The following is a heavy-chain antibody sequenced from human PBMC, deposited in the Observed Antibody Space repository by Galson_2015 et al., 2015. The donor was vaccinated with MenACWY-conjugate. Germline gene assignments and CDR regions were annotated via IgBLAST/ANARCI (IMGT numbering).Heavy chain of an antibody. J-gene: IGHJ4*02. V-gene: IGHV3-74*01. D-gene: IGHD1-1*01. CDR3: ARDNNWSFDS. CDR2: IKADGSFS. CDR1: GFTFNNYW. Sequence: SLRLSCAASGFTFNNYWMHWVRQPPGQGLEWISYIKADGSFSNYADYVKGRFTISTDNAKNMVYLQMDGLGYEDTAVYLCARDNNWSFDSWGQGTLVTVSS.